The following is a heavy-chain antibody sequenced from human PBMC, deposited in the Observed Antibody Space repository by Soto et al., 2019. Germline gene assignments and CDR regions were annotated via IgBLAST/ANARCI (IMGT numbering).Heavy chain of an antibody. V-gene: IGHV1-8*01. D-gene: IGHD3-22*01. CDR1: GYTFTSYD. Sequence: GASVKVSCKASGYTFTSYDINWVRQATGQGLERMGWMNPNSGNTGYAQKFQGRVTMTRNTSISTAYMELSSLRSEDTAVYYCARVLEYYYDSSVPYAFDIWGQGTMVTVSS. CDR3: ARVLEYYYDSSVPYAFDI. CDR2: MNPNSGNT. J-gene: IGHJ3*02.